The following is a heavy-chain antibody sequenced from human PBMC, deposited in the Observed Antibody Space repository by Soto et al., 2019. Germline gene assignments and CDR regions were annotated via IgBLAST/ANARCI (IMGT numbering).Heavy chain of an antibody. CDR3: ARGSWDDVTGHYYMDV. D-gene: IGHD1-1*01. J-gene: IGHJ6*03. CDR2: TYYRSKWYI. V-gene: IGHV6-1*01. CDR1: GDSVSSNRAA. Sequence: SQTLSLSCDISGDSVSSNRAAWNWIRQTPSRGLEWLGRTYYRSKWYINYAVSVKSRITVNPDTSKNQFSLQLNSVTPEDTAVYYCARGSWDDVTGHYYMDVWGKGTTVTSP.